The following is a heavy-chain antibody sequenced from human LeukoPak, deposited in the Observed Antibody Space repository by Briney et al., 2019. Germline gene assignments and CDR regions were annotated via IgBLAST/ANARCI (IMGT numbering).Heavy chain of an antibody. D-gene: IGHD1-1*01. J-gene: IGHJ6*03. CDR3: ARATGTWGYYYYYMDV. V-gene: IGHV4-39*01. CDR2: IYYSGST. Sequence: PSETLSLTCTVSGGSISSSSYYWGWIRQPPGKGLEWIGSIYYSGSTYYNPSLKSRVTISVDTSKNQFSLKLSSVTAADTAVYYCARATGTWGYYYYYMDVWGKGTTVTVSS. CDR1: GGSISSSSYY.